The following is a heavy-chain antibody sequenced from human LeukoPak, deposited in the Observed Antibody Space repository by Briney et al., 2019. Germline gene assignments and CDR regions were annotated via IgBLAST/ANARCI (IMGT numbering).Heavy chain of an antibody. D-gene: IGHD3-10*01. J-gene: IGHJ6*02. Sequence: GESLKISCTGSGDSFSNYWIGWVRQMPGKGLEWMAIIYPSDSDTRYNPSLQGQVIISVDKSINTAYLQWSSLKASDTAMYYCVRQAYFGLDVWGEGTTVTV. CDR2: IYPSDSDT. V-gene: IGHV5-51*01. CDR3: VRQAYFGLDV. CDR1: GDSFSNYW.